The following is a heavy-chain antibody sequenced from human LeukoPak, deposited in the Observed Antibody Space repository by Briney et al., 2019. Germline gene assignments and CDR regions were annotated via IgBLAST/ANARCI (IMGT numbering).Heavy chain of an antibody. CDR3: ARASYYYDSSGSGVDV. J-gene: IGHJ6*04. CDR2: IYPGGSDT. V-gene: IGHV5-51*01. Sequence: GESLKISCKGSGYSFTSYWIGWVRQMPGKGLEWMGIIYPGGSDTRYSPSFQGPFTISAAKSISTAYLQWSSLKASDTAMYYCARASYYYDSSGSGVDVWGKGTTVTVSS. D-gene: IGHD3-22*01. CDR1: GYSFTSYW.